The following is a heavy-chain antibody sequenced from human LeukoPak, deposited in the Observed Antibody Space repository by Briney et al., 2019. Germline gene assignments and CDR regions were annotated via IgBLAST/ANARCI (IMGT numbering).Heavy chain of an antibody. CDR3: ARDLHQERWLPPLGY. D-gene: IGHD4-23*01. V-gene: IGHV1-2*02. Sequence: ASVKVSCKASGYTFTGYYMHWVRQAPGQGLEWMGWINPNSGGTNYAQKFQGRVTMTRDTSISTAYMELSRLRSDDTAVYYCARDLHQERWLPPLGYWGQGTLVTVSS. CDR2: INPNSGGT. J-gene: IGHJ4*02. CDR1: GYTFTGYY.